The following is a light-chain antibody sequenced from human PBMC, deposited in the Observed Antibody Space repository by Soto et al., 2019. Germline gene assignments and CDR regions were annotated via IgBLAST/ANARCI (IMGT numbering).Light chain of an antibody. Sequence: EIVLTQSPGTLSLSPGERATLSCRARQSVSNNYLARYQQKPGQAPRLLIYGASNRATGIPDRFSGSGSGTDFALTISSLEPDDFAVYYCQQRSNWPITFGQGTRLEIK. CDR1: QSVSNNY. V-gene: IGKV3D-20*02. CDR2: GAS. CDR3: QQRSNWPIT. J-gene: IGKJ5*01.